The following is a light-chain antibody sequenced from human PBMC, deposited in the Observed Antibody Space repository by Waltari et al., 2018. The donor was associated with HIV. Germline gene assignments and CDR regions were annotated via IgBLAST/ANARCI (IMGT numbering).Light chain of an antibody. Sequence: QLVVTQSPSASASLGASVKLTCTLSSGHSNYAIAWHQQQPEKGPRYLMKINSDGSHDKGDGIPDRFSGSSSGAERYLSISSLQSKDEADYYCQTWGTGIWVFGGGTKLTVL. CDR1: SGHSNYA. J-gene: IGLJ3*02. CDR3: QTWGTGIWV. V-gene: IGLV4-69*01. CDR2: INSDGSH.